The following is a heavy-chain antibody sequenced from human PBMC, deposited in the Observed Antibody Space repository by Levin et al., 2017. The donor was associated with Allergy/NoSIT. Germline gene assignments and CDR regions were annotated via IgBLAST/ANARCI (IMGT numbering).Heavy chain of an antibody. J-gene: IGHJ4*02. V-gene: IGHV1-69*01. CDR3: ARDRAIFGHFDY. CDR1: GGTFSSYA. D-gene: IGHD3-3*01. Sequence: PGESLKISCKASGGTFSSYAISWVRQAPGQGLEWMGGIIPIFGTANYAQKFQGRVTITADESTSTAYMELSSLRSEDTAVYYCARDRAIFGHFDYWGQGTLVTVSS. CDR2: IIPIFGTA.